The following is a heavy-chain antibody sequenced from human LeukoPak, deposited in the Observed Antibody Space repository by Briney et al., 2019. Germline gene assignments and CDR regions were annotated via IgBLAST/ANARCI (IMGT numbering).Heavy chain of an antibody. J-gene: IGHJ3*02. V-gene: IGHV3-23*01. D-gene: IGHD5-24*01. CDR2: ISGSGGST. CDR3: ARDLKRWLQSDAFDI. CDR1: GFTFSSYA. Sequence: PGGSLRLSCAASGFTFSSYAMSWVRQAPGKGLEWVSAISGSGGSTSYAQKFQGRVTMTRDTSTSTVYMELSSLRSEDTAVYYCARDLKRWLQSDAFDIWGQGTMVTVSS.